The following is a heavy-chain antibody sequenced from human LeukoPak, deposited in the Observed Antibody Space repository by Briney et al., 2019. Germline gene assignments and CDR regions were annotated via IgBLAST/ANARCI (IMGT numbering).Heavy chain of an antibody. CDR2: ISAYNGNT. D-gene: IGHD3-9*01. J-gene: IGHJ6*02. CDR3: AIELRYFDWSTIYYYYGMDV. V-gene: IGHV1-18*01. CDR1: GYTCTSYG. Sequence: ASVKVSCKASGYTCTSYGISWVRHAPGQGLEWMGWISAYNGNTNYAQKLQGRVTMTTDTSTSTAYMELRSLRSDDTAVYYCAIELRYFDWSTIYYYYGMDVWGQGTTVTVSS.